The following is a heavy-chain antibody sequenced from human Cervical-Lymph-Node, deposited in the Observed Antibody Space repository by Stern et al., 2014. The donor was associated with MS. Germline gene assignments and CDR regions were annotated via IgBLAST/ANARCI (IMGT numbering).Heavy chain of an antibody. V-gene: IGHV3-11*01. CDR2: ISSSGITI. D-gene: IGHD4-17*01. CDR1: GFTFSDYY. J-gene: IGHJ4*02. CDR3: ASLTDYGDYFDY. Sequence: MQLVESGGGLVKPGGSLRLSCAASGFTFSDYYMSWIRQAPGKGLEWVSYISSSGITISYADSVKGRFTISRDNAKNSLYLQMNSLRAEDTAVYYCASLTDYGDYFDYWGQGTLVTVSS.